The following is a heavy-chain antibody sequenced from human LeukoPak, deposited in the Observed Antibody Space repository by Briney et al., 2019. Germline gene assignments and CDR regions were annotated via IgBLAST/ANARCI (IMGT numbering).Heavy chain of an antibody. CDR2: ISGSGGST. Sequence: GGSLRLSCAASGFTFSSYAMSWVRQAPGKGLEWVSAISGSGGSTYYADSVKGRFTISRDNSKNTLYLQMNSLRAEDTAVYYCAKDNHLISCGDYGTNAFDIWGQGTMVTVSS. J-gene: IGHJ3*02. CDR1: GFTFSSYA. CDR3: AKDNHLISCGDYGTNAFDI. D-gene: IGHD4-17*01. V-gene: IGHV3-23*01.